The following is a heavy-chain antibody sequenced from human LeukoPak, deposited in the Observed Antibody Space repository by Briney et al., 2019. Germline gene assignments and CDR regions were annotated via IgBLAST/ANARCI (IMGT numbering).Heavy chain of an antibody. Sequence: SGPTLVNPTQTLTLTCTFSGFSLSTSGGGVGWIRQPPGKALEWLALIYWNDDKRYTPSLKSRLTISKDTSKNQAVITMTNMDPVDTATYYCTHRRHYYGSGSYYPFDYWGQGTLVTVSS. J-gene: IGHJ4*02. CDR2: IYWNDDK. CDR3: THRRHYYGSGSYYPFDY. D-gene: IGHD3-10*01. V-gene: IGHV2-5*01. CDR1: GFSLSTSGGG.